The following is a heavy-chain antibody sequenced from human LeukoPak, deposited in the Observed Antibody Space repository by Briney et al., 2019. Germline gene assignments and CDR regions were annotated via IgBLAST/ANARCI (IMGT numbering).Heavy chain of an antibody. CDR2: ISAYNGDT. CDR1: GYIFAHNG. J-gene: IGHJ4*02. V-gene: IGHV1-18*01. D-gene: IGHD3-10*01. CDR3: ARDSGSGTN. Sequence: ASVKVSCKTSGYIFAHNGISWVRQAPGQGPEWMGWISAYNGDTNYAQKFQGRVTITADESTSTAYMELSSLRSEDTAVYYCARDSGSGTNWGQGTLATVSS.